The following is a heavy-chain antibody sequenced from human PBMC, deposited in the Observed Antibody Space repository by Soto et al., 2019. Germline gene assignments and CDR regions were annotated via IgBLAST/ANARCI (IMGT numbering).Heavy chain of an antibody. CDR3: ASRGGYSSGWNADAAGYGMDV. J-gene: IGHJ6*02. D-gene: IGHD6-19*01. Sequence: PGESLKISCKGSGYSFTSYWIGWVRQMPGKGLEWMGIIYPGDSDTRYSPSFQGQVTISADKSISTAYLQWSSLKASDTAMYYCASRGGYSSGWNADAAGYGMDVWGQRTTVTVSS. CDR2: IYPGDSDT. CDR1: GYSFTSYW. V-gene: IGHV5-51*01.